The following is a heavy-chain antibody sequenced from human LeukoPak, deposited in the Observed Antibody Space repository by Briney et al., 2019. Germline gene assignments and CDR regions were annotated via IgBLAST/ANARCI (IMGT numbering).Heavy chain of an antibody. J-gene: IGHJ4*02. Sequence: GASVKVSCKASGYTFTSYYMHWVRQAPGQGLEWMGIINPSGGSTSYAQKFQGRVTITRNTSISTAYMELSSLRSEDTAVYYCARVDRITGYHEAVDYWGQGTLVTVSS. CDR3: ARVDRITGYHEAVDY. CDR2: INPSGGST. D-gene: IGHD1-14*01. CDR1: GYTFTSYY. V-gene: IGHV1-46*01.